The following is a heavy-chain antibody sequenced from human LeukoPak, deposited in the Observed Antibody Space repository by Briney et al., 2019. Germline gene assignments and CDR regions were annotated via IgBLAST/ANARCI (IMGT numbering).Heavy chain of an antibody. J-gene: IGHJ6*04. V-gene: IGHV3-73*01. D-gene: IGHD3-10*01. CDR3: TGALLWFGELSNYYYYYGMDV. Sequence: GGSLRLSCAASGFTFTGSAMRWVRQASGKWLGWVGRIRSKANSYATAYAAAVKGRFTISRDDSKNTAYLQMNSLKTEDTAVYYCTGALLWFGELSNYYYYYGMDVWGKGTTVTVSS. CDR1: GFTFTGSA. CDR2: IRSKANSYAT.